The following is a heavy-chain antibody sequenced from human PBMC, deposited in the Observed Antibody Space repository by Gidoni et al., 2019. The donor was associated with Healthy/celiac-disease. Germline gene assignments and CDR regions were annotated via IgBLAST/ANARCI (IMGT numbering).Heavy chain of an antibody. V-gene: IGHV3-13*01. D-gene: IGHD5-12*01. CDR3: ARSSRYSGYEFDY. CDR2: IGTAGDT. CDR1: GFTFSSYD. J-gene: IGHJ4*02. Sequence: EVQLVESGGGLVQPGGSLRLSCAASGFTFSSYDMHWVRQATGKGLEWVSAIGTAGDTYYPGSVKGRFTISRENAKNSLYIQMNSLRAGDTAVYYCARSSRYSGYEFDYWGQGTLVTVSS.